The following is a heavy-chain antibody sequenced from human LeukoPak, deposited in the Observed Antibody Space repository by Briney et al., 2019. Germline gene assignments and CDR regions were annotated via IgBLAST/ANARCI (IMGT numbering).Heavy chain of an antibody. D-gene: IGHD5-18*01. CDR2: IRSSSSYI. CDR3: AKDWGRYSYGPPDY. V-gene: IGHV3-21*04. Sequence: PGGSLRLSCAASGFTFSSYSMNWVRQAPGKGLEWVSSIRSSSSYIYYADSVKGRFTISRDNSKNTLYLQMNSLRAEDTAVYYCAKDWGRYSYGPPDYWGQGTLVTVSS. CDR1: GFTFSSYS. J-gene: IGHJ4*02.